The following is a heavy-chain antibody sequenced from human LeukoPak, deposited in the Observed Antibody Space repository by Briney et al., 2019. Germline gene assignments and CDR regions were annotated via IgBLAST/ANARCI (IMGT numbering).Heavy chain of an antibody. J-gene: IGHJ3*02. CDR3: ARPYDSSGYGDAFDI. V-gene: IGHV4-61*05. Sequence: PSETLSLTCTVSGGSISSSSYYWGWIRQPPGKGLEWIGYIYYSGSTNYNPSLKSRVTISVDTSKNQFSLKLSSVTAADTAVYYCARPYDSSGYGDAFDIWGQGTMVTVSS. CDR2: IYYSGST. CDR1: GGSISSSSYY. D-gene: IGHD3-22*01.